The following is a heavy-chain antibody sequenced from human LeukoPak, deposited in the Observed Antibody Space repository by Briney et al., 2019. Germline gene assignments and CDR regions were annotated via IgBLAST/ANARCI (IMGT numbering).Heavy chain of an antibody. D-gene: IGHD2/OR15-2a*01. V-gene: IGHV1-69*01. Sequence: SVKVSCRASGGTFSSYAISWVRQAPGQGLEWMGGIIPIFGTANYAQKFQGRVTITADESTSTAYMELSSLRSEDTAVYYCASQRRTTPYYYYYGMDVWGQGTTVTVSS. CDR3: ASQRRTTPYYYYYGMDV. CDR2: IIPIFGTA. J-gene: IGHJ6*02. CDR1: GGTFSSYA.